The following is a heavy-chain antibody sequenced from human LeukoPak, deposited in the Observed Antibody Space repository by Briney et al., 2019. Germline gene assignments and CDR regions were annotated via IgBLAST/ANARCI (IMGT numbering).Heavy chain of an antibody. CDR2: ITSSSTPM. Sequence: GGSLRLSCAASGFTFTTYSMNWVRQAPGKGLEWVSSITSSSTPMYYADSVKGRFTISRDNAKNSLYLQMISLRAEDTAVYYCAELGITMIGGVWGKGTTVTISS. CDR1: GFTFTTYS. D-gene: IGHD3-10*02. CDR3: AELGITMIGGV. J-gene: IGHJ6*04. V-gene: IGHV3-21*01.